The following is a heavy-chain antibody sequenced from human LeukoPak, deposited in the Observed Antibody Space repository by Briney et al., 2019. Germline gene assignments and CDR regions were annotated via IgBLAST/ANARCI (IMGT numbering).Heavy chain of an antibody. CDR3: AGRRARRGGVDY. CDR1: GGSISSYY. V-gene: IGHV4-59*01. D-gene: IGHD3-10*01. CDR2: IYYSGTT. J-gene: IGHJ4*02. Sequence: SETLSLTCTVSGGSISSYYWSWIRQPPGKGLEWIGYIYYSGTTNYNPSLKSRVTISVDTSKNQFSLRLSSVTAADTAVYYCAGRRARRGGVDYWGQGTLVTVSS.